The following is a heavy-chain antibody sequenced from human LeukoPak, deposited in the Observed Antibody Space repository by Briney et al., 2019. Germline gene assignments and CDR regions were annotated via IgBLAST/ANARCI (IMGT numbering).Heavy chain of an antibody. J-gene: IGHJ4*02. V-gene: IGHV4-34*01. Sequence: SETLSLTCAVYGGSFSGYYWSWIRQPPGKGLEWIGEINHSGSTNYNPSLKSRVTISVDTSKNQFSLKLGSVTAADTAVYYCARDTRGGGFDYWGQGTLVTVSS. CDR3: ARDTRGGGFDY. D-gene: IGHD3-16*01. CDR1: GGSFSGYY. CDR2: INHSGST.